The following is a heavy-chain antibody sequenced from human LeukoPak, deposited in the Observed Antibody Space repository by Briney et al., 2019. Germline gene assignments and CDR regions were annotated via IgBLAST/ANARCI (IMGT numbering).Heavy chain of an antibody. D-gene: IGHD2-15*01. V-gene: IGHV3-23*01. CDR2: ILGSGGTT. Sequence: AGGSLRLSCAASGFTFSSFAMSWVRQAPGKGLEWVSAILGSGGTTYYADSVKGRFAITRDNSKNTLYLQMSSLRAEDTAVYYCAKVFGVTPDAPSAFDIWGQGTMVTVSS. CDR1: GFTFSSFA. CDR3: AKVFGVTPDAPSAFDI. J-gene: IGHJ3*02.